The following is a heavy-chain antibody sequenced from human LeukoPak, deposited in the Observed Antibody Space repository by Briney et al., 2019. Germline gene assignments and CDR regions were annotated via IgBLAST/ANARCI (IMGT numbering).Heavy chain of an antibody. J-gene: IGHJ4*02. CDR1: GYTFTSYY. CDR2: INPNSGGT. Sequence: ASVKVSCKASGYTFTSYYMHWVRQAPGQGLEWMGRINPNSGGTNYAQKFQGRVTMTRDTSISTAYMELSRLRSDDTAVYYCARAEGSSGYYLYDYWGQGTLVTVSS. CDR3: ARAEGSSGYYLYDY. D-gene: IGHD3-22*01. V-gene: IGHV1-2*06.